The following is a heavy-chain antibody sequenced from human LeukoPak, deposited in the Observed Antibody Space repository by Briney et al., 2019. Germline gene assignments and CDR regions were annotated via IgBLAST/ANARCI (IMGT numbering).Heavy chain of an antibody. Sequence: SETLSLTCAVYGGSFSGYYWSWIRQPPGKGLEWIGEINHSGSTNYNPSLKSRVTISVDTSKNQFSLKLSSVTAADTAVYYCARRAQYGSSCCWGQGTLVTVSS. CDR3: ARRAQYGSSCC. J-gene: IGHJ4*02. CDR1: GGSFSGYY. CDR2: INHSGST. D-gene: IGHD6-13*01. V-gene: IGHV4-34*01.